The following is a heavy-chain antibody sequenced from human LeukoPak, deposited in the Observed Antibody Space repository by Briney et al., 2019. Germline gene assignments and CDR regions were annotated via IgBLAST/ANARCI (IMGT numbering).Heavy chain of an antibody. CDR3: ARDTAMGPGYGTDV. D-gene: IGHD5-18*01. V-gene: IGHV3-53*01. CDR2: TYMGGAT. Sequence: GGSLGLSCAASGFTVSSNYMSWVRQAPGKGLEWVSVTYMGGATYYADSVKGRFTISRDNYKNTLYLQMNNLRDEDTAVYYCARDTAMGPGYGTDVWGQGTTVTVSS. CDR1: GFTVSSNY. J-gene: IGHJ6*02.